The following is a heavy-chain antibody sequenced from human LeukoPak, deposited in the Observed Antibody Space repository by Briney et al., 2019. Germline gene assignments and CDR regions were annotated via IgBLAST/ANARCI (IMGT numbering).Heavy chain of an antibody. D-gene: IGHD3-16*01. CDR2: IYYSGST. J-gene: IGHJ6*02. CDR3: ARGLPTTRGYDYVWGDGMDV. CDR1: GGFISSYY. V-gene: IGHV4-59*01. Sequence: PSETLSLTCTVSGGFISSYYWSWVRQPPGKGLEWIAYIYYSGSTKYNPSLKSRVTISVDTSKNQFSLKLSSVTAADTAVYYCARGLPTTRGYDYVWGDGMDVWGQGTTVTVSS.